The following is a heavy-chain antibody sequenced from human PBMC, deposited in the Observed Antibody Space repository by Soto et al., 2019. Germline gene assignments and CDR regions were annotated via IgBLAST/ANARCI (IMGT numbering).Heavy chain of an antibody. J-gene: IGHJ3*02. Sequence: QVQLQESGPGLVKPSETLSLTCTVSGGSVSSGSYYWSWIRQPPGKGLEWIGYIYYSGSTNYNPSLKSRVTISVDTSKNQFSLKLSSVTAADTAVYYCASTDYYASSGPGAFDIWGQGTMVTVS. D-gene: IGHD3-22*01. CDR2: IYYSGST. CDR3: ASTDYYASSGPGAFDI. CDR1: GGSVSSGSYY. V-gene: IGHV4-61*01.